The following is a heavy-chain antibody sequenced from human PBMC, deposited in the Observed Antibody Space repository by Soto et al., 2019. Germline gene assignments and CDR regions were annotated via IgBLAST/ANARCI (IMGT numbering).Heavy chain of an antibody. J-gene: IGHJ6*02. CDR3: ARGGVKVTNGMDV. CDR1: GGSIRIGGYY. D-gene: IGHD4-4*01. Sequence: PSETLSLTCTVSGGSIRIGGYYWTWIRQHPGKGLEWIGYIYYSGNTYYNPSLKSRLTLSLDTSKNQFSLKLTSVTAADTAVYYCARGGVKVTNGMDVGGQGTTVTVSS. V-gene: IGHV4-31*03. CDR2: IYYSGNT.